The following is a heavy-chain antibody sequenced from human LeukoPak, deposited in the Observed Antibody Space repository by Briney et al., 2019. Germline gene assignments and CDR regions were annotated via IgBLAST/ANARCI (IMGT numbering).Heavy chain of an antibody. Sequence: SQTLSLTCTVSGGSISSGGYYWSWIRQHPGKGLEWIGYIYYSGSTYYNPSLKSRVTISVDTSKNQFSLKLSSVTAADTAVYYCARVAPRDYYDSSGYYYPDYWGQGTLVTVSS. CDR3: ARVAPRDYYDSSGYYYPDY. J-gene: IGHJ4*02. CDR1: GGSISSGGYY. CDR2: IYYSGST. D-gene: IGHD3-22*01. V-gene: IGHV4-31*03.